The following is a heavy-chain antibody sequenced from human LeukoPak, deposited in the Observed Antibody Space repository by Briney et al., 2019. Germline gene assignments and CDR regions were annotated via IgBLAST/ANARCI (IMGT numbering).Heavy chain of an antibody. CDR1: GGSISSYY. V-gene: IGHV4-59*01. Sequence: KPSETLSLTCTVSGGSISSYYWSWIRQPPGKGLEWIGYIYYSGSTNYNPSLKSRVTISVDTSKDQFSLKLSSVTAADTAVYYCARGKYYYGSGSYHPGLPADYWGQGTLVTVSS. D-gene: IGHD3-10*01. CDR2: IYYSGST. CDR3: ARGKYYYGSGSYHPGLPADY. J-gene: IGHJ4*02.